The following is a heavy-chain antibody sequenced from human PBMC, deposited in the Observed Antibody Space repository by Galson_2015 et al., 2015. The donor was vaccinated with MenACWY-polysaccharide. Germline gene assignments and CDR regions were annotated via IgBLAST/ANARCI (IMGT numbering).Heavy chain of an antibody. V-gene: IGHV3-74*01. CDR1: GFTFSNNW. CDR3: AKDSTDFWSVAGRFDH. J-gene: IGHJ5*02. D-gene: IGHD3-3*01. Sequence: SLRLSCAASGFTFSNNWIHWVRQAPGKGLVWVSRINSDASSTAYADSVKGRFTISRDNSKNTLYLQMNSLRAEDTAVYYCAKDSTDFWSVAGRFDHWSQGTLDTVSS. CDR2: INSDASST.